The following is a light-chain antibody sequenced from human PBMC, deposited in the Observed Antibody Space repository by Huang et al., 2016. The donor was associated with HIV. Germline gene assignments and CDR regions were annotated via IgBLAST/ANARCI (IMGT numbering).Light chain of an antibody. J-gene: IGKJ3*01. CDR2: DAS. V-gene: IGKV1-33*01. Sequence: DIQMTQSPSSLSASVGDRVTITCQPSQDISNYLNWYQQKPGKAPNVLIYDASNFEKGEPSRFSGSGSWTDFTFTISSLQPEDIATYYCQQYNNLPTFGHGTKVHIK. CDR3: QQYNNLPT. CDR1: QDISNY.